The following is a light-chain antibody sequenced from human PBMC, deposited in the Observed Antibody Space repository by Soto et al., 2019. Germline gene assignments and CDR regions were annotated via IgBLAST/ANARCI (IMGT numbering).Light chain of an antibody. Sequence: DIQLTQSPSFLSSSLGDRFTISCRASQGIGSYLAWYQQKPGKAPRLLIYAASTLQSGVPSRFSGSGSDTEFTLTISSLQPEDFATYYCQQLNNYPLTFGGGTKVDIK. CDR3: QQLNNYPLT. CDR2: AAS. V-gene: IGKV1-9*01. J-gene: IGKJ4*01. CDR1: QGIGSY.